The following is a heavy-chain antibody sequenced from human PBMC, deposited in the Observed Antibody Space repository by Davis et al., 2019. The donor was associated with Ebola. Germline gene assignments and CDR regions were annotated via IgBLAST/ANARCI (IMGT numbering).Heavy chain of an antibody. D-gene: IGHD4-17*01. Sequence: YAQKFQGWVTMTRDTSISTAYIELSRLRSDDTAVYYCARVGTVTTTFDYWGQGTLVTVSS. V-gene: IGHV1-2*04. J-gene: IGHJ4*02. CDR3: ARVGTVTTTFDY.